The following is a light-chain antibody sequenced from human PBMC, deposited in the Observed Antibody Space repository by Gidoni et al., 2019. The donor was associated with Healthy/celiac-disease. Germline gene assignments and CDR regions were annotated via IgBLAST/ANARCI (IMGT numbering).Light chain of an antibody. CDR1: RSNIGSNT. CDR3: AAWDDSLTGWV. J-gene: IGLJ3*02. V-gene: IGLV1-44*01. CDR2: SDN. Sequence: QSGLTQTPSASGTPGQRVTISCSGSRSNIGSNTVNWYQQLPGTAPTLLIYSDNQRPSGVPDRFSGSKSGTSASLAIRGLQSEDEADYYCAAWDDSLTGWVFGGGTKLTVL.